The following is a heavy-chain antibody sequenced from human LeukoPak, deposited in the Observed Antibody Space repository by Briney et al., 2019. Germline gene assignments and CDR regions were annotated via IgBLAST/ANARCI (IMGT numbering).Heavy chain of an antibody. CDR1: GFTFSSYG. J-gene: IGHJ4*02. CDR3: AKDYYDSSGYYYEILSYYFDY. Sequence: GGSLRLSCAASGFTFSSYGMHWVRQAPGKGLEWVAFIRYDGSNKYYADSVKGRFTISRDNSKNTLYLQMNSLRAEDTTVYYCAKDYYDSSGYYYEILSYYFDYWGQGTLVTVSS. D-gene: IGHD3-22*01. V-gene: IGHV3-30*02. CDR2: IRYDGSNK.